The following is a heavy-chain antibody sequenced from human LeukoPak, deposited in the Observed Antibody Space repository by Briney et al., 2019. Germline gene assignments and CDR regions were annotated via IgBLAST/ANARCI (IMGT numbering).Heavy chain of an antibody. Sequence: SETLSLTCTVSGGSISSSNYYWGWIRQPPGKGLEWIGTISYSGSTYYNPSLKSRVTISVDTSKSQFSLKLSSVTAADMAVYYCARRGSGRLFDYWGQGTLVTVSS. D-gene: IGHD3-10*01. V-gene: IGHV4-39*01. CDR3: ARRGSGRLFDY. CDR1: GGSISSSNYY. CDR2: ISYSGST. J-gene: IGHJ4*02.